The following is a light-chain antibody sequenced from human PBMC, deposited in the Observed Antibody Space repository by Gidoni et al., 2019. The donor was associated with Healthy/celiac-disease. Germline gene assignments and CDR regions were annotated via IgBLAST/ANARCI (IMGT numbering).Light chain of an antibody. CDR2: GAS. CDR1: QSVSSN. CDR3: QQYNNWPGLT. V-gene: IGKV3-15*01. Sequence: IVLTQSPATLSVSPGERATLSCRASQSVSSNLAWYQQKPGQAPRLLIYGASTRATGIPARFSGSGSGTEFTLTISSLQSEDFAVYYCQQYNNWPGLTFGGGTKVEIK. J-gene: IGKJ4*01.